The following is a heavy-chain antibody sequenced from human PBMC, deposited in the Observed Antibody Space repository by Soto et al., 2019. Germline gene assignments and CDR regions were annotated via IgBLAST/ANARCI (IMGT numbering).Heavy chain of an antibody. V-gene: IGHV1-3*01. Sequence: ASVKVSCKASGYTFTSYAMHWVRQAPGQRLEWMGWINAGYGNTKSSKKLQDRVTISRDKSASTAYMELTSLRSEDTAVYYCARDTGDGTFDFWGQGTLVTVSS. D-gene: IGHD7-27*01. CDR3: ARDTGDGTFDF. CDR2: INAGYGNT. J-gene: IGHJ4*02. CDR1: GYTFTSYA.